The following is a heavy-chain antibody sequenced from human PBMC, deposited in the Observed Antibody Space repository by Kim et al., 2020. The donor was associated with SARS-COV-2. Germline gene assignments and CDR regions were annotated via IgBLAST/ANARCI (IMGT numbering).Heavy chain of an antibody. CDR2: ISYDGSNK. D-gene: IGHD3-9*01. CDR3: ARGPRLRYFDWFNEIDY. CDR1: GFTFSSYA. Sequence: GGSLRLSCAASGFTFSSYAMHWVRQAPGKGLEWVAVISYDGSNKYYADSVKGRFTISRDNSKNTLYLQMNSLRAEDTAVYYCARGPRLRYFDWFNEIDYWGQGTLVTVSS. V-gene: IGHV3-30-3*01. J-gene: IGHJ4*02.